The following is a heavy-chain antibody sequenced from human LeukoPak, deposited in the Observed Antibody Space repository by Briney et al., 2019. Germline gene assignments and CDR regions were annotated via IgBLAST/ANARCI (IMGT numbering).Heavy chain of an antibody. CDR2: IKSKTDGGTT. CDR3: TTGSRAAAGTGSLDY. J-gene: IGHJ4*02. V-gene: IGHV3-15*07. CDR1: GFTFSSYG. Sequence: GRSLRLSCAASGFTFSSYGMHWVRQAPGKGLEWVGRIKSKTDGGTTDYAAPVKGRFTLSRDDSENTLYLQMNSLRTDDTAVYYCTTGSRAAAGTGSLDYWGQGTLVTVSS. D-gene: IGHD6-13*01.